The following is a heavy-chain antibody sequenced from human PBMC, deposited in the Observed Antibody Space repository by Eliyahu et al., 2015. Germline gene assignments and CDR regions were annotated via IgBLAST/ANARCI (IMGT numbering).Heavy chain of an antibody. D-gene: IGHD3-16*01. Sequence: QITLKESGPTLVKPTQTLTLTCTFSGFSLSSSGVGVGWVRQPPGKALEFLALVYGDDDKRYRPSPKSRLTIMKDTSKNQVVLTLTDVDPVDTGTYYCAHRRDLGIPPRFWYFDFWGRGTLVTVSS. J-gene: IGHJ2*01. CDR2: VYGDDDK. CDR1: GFSLSSSGVG. CDR3: AHRRDLGIPPRFWYFDF. V-gene: IGHV2-5*02.